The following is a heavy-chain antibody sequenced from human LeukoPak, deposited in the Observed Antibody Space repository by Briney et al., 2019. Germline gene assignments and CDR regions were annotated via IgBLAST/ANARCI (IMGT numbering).Heavy chain of an antibody. D-gene: IGHD2-2*01. CDR1: GDSFSNYY. CDR3: ASSPRLTTSWFLFDS. V-gene: IGHV4-59*08. J-gene: IGHJ5*01. Sequence: PSETLSLTCSVSGDSFSNYYWTWIRQPPGKGLQWIGYVYYSGSTNYNPSLKTRLHLSVDTSKNRFSLKLSSVTAADTAVYYCASSPRLTTSWFLFDSWGHGTLVTVSS. CDR2: VYYSGST.